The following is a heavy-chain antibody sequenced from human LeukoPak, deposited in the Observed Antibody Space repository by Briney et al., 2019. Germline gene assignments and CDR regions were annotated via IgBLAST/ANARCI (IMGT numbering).Heavy chain of an antibody. J-gene: IGHJ3*02. CDR2: IYYSGST. V-gene: IGHV4-59*01. CDR1: GGSISSYY. Sequence: SETLSLTCTVSGGSISSYYWSWIRQPPGKGLEWIGYIYYSGSTNYNPSLKSRVTISVDTSKNQFSLKLSSVTAADTAVYYCAREVGDYGGGDAFDIWGQGTMVTVSS. CDR3: AREVGDYGGGDAFDI. D-gene: IGHD4-17*01.